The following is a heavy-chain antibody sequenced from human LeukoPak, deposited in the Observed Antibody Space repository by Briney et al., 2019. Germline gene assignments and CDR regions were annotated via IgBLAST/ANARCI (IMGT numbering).Heavy chain of an antibody. J-gene: IGHJ4*02. Sequence: GGSLRLSCAASGFTFSNYDMHWVRQATGKGLEWVSSIGTAANTFYPGSVKGRFTISRDNSKNTLYVQMNSLRAEDTAVYYCARDYDSSGFSPSNWGQGTLVTVSS. D-gene: IGHD3-22*01. CDR3: ARDYDSSGFSPSN. CDR2: IGTAANT. V-gene: IGHV3-13*01. CDR1: GFTFSNYD.